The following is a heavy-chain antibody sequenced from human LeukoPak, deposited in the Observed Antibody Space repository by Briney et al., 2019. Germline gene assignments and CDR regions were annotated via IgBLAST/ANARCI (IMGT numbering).Heavy chain of an antibody. V-gene: IGHV3-48*03. CDR1: GFTFSRYE. CDR2: ISASTTTT. Sequence: GGSLRLSCAASGFTFSRYEMHWVRQAPGKGLEWVSYISASTTTTCYADSVKGRFAISRDNAKHSLHLQMSSLRDEDTAIYYCAKATDTYGYLFDQWGQGTLVTVSS. J-gene: IGHJ4*02. CDR3: AKATDTYGYLFDQ. D-gene: IGHD5-18*01.